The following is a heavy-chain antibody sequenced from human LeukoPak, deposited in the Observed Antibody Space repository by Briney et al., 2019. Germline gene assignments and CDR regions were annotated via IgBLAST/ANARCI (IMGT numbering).Heavy chain of an antibody. V-gene: IGHV5-51*01. CDR1: GYTFTRYW. CDR2: VYPGDSRT. Sequence: GESLKLSCTGSGYTFTRYWIAWVRQKPGKGLEWMGIVYPGDSRTIYSPSFQGQVSMSVDKSINTAYLHWSSLKASDTAMYYCARQLGITKDFLYFDLWGRGTLVTVPS. J-gene: IGHJ2*01. D-gene: IGHD3-16*01. CDR3: ARQLGITKDFLYFDL.